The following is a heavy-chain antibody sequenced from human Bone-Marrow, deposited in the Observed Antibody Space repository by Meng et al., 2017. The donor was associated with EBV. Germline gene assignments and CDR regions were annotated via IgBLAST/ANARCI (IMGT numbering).Heavy chain of an antibody. D-gene: IGHD6-19*01. CDR1: GFTFSSYS. CDR2: ISSSSSYI. J-gene: IGHJ5*02. CDR3: ARDPPYPGSSGWWDWFDP. Sequence: EVQLVESGGGLVKPGGSLRLSCAASGFTFSSYSMNWVRQAPGKGLEWVSSISSSSSYIYYADSVKGRFTISRDNAKNSLYLQMNSLRAEDTAVYYCARDPPYPGSSGWWDWFDPWGQGTLGTVSA. V-gene: IGHV3-21*01.